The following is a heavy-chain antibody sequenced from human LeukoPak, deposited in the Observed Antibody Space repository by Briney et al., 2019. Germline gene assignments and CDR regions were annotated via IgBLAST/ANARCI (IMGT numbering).Heavy chain of an antibody. V-gene: IGHV3-48*04. J-gene: IGHJ4*02. CDR1: GFTFSSYW. D-gene: IGHD6-19*01. CDR2: ISSSGSTI. CDR3: ARDRYSSGWYGDY. Sequence: GGSLRLSCAASGFTFSSYWMSWVRQAPGKGLEWVSYISSSGSTIYYADSVKGRFTISRDNAKNSLYLQMNSLRAEDTAVYYCARDRYSSGWYGDYWGQGTLVTVSS.